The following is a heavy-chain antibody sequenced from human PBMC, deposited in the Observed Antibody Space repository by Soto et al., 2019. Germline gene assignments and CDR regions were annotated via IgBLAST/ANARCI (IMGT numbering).Heavy chain of an antibody. CDR1: GASISSGGYY. J-gene: IGHJ4*02. V-gene: IGHV4-31*03. D-gene: IGHD3-10*01. CDR3: AGGSTYFYGSGTYGFDF. Sequence: PSETLSLTCTVSGASISSGGYYWSWIRQHPGRGLECIGYIYYSGSTDYSPSLKSRLTISVDTSNNQFSLDLSSVTAADTAVYYCAGGSTYFYGSGTYGFDFWGQGTPVTAPQ. CDR2: IYYSGST.